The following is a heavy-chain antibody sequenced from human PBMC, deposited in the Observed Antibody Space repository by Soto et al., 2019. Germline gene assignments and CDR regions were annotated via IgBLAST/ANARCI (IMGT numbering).Heavy chain of an antibody. J-gene: IGHJ4*02. CDR1: GYTFTSYA. CDR3: ARSIVVVTAIDY. D-gene: IGHD2-21*02. V-gene: IGHV1-3*01. Sequence: ASVKVSCKASGYTFTSYAMHWVRQAPGQRLEWMGWINAGNGNTKYSQKFQGRVTITRDTSASTAYMELSSLRSEDTAVYYCARSIVVVTAIDYWGQGTLVTVSS. CDR2: INAGNGNT.